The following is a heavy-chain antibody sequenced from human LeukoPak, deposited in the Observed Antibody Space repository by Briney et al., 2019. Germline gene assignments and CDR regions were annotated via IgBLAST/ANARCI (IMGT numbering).Heavy chain of an antibody. V-gene: IGHV3-23*01. CDR2: ISPSGTNT. CDR1: GATFSSYT. D-gene: IGHD2-15*01. Sequence: GGSLRLSCAASGATFSSYTMSWVRQAPGKGLEWVSGISPSGTNTYHANSVKGRVTISRDNSQNMLYLQMNNLRADDTAVYYCVKDSDIVVAIGASWGQGSLVTVSS. J-gene: IGHJ4*02. CDR3: VKDSDIVVAIGAS.